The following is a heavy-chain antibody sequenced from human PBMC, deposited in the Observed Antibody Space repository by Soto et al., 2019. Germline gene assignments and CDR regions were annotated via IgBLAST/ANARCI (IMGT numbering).Heavy chain of an antibody. CDR1: GGSISSYY. CDR2: IYYSGST. Sequence: SETLSLTCTVSGGSISSYYLSWIRQPPGKGLEWIGYIYYSGSTNYNPSLKSRVTISVDTSKNQFSLKLSSVTAADTAVYYCAGSYIAAAAQFDYWGQGTLVTVSS. CDR3: AGSYIAAAAQFDY. D-gene: IGHD6-13*01. V-gene: IGHV4-59*08. J-gene: IGHJ4*02.